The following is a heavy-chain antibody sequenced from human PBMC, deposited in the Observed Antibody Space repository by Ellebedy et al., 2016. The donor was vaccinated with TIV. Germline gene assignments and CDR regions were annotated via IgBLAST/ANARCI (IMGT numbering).Heavy chain of an antibody. V-gene: IGHV3-48*01. CDR2: ISSSGTSQ. Sequence: GESLKISXVASGFMFRSYSMNWVRQVPGKGLEWLSWISSSGTSQYYADSVKGRFTTSRDNARNSLYLQMDSLRADDTAVYYCAKGRGSSVIDYDYFGMDVWGQGTSVTVSS. D-gene: IGHD2-21*01. CDR1: GFMFRSYS. J-gene: IGHJ6*02. CDR3: AKGRGSSVIDYDYFGMDV.